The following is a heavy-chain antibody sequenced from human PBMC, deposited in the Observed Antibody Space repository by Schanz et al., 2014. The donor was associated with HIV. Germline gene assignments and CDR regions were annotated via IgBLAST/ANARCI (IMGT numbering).Heavy chain of an antibody. V-gene: IGHV3-30*18. CDR2: IPYDGNND. J-gene: IGHJ6*02. Sequence: QVQLVESGGGVVQPGGSLRLSCAASGFTFSIYGIHWVRQAPGKGLEWVALIPYDGNNDFYADSVKGRFTISRDNSKNTLYLQMNNLRAEDTAIYFCAKDQSARWALPFYXGFDVWGQGTTVTVSS. CDR3: AKDQSARWALPFYXGFDV. CDR1: GFTFSIYG. D-gene: IGHD1-26*01.